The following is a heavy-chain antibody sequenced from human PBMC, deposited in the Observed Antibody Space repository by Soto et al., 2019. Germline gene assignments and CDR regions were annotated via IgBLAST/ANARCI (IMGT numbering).Heavy chain of an antibody. CDR3: ARGRYGDY. CDR1: GYGFTTYG. D-gene: IGHD1-1*01. J-gene: IGHJ4*02. CDR2: ISAHNGNT. Sequence: QIHLVQSGAEVKKPGASVKVSCKGSGYGFTTYGITWVRQAPGQGLEWMAWISAHNGNTNYAQKRQGGVTVTRDTSTSTAYMELRSLRSDDTAVYYCARGRYGDYWGQGALVTVSS. V-gene: IGHV1-18*01.